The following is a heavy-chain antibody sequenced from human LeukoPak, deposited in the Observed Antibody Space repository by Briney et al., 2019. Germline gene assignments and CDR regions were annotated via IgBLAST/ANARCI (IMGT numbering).Heavy chain of an antibody. Sequence: GGSLRLSCAASGFTFSSYTMNWVRQAPGKGLEWVSYISCRSSTIYYADSVKGRFTISRDNAKNSLYLQMNSLRAEDTAVYYCARVVRDYYYGMDVWGQGTTVTVSS. CDR1: GFTFSSYT. V-gene: IGHV3-48*04. CDR2: ISCRSSTI. D-gene: IGHD3-10*01. CDR3: ARVVRDYYYGMDV. J-gene: IGHJ6*02.